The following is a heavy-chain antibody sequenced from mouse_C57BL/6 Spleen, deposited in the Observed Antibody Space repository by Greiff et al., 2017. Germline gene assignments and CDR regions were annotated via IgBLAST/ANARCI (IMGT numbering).Heavy chain of an antibody. D-gene: IGHD1-1*01. CDR2: INYDGSST. CDR1: GFTFSDSY. CDR3: AREVYYYGSLDY. J-gene: IGHJ2*01. Sequence: EVKLVESEGGLVQPGSSMKLSCTASGFTFSDSYMAWVRQVPEKGLEWVANINYDGSSTYYLDSLKSRFIISRDNAKNILYLQMSSLKSEDTATYYCAREVYYYGSLDYWGQGTTLTVSS. V-gene: IGHV5-16*01.